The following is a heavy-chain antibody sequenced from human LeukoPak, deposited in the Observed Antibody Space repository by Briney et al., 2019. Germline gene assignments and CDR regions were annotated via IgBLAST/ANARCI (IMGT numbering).Heavy chain of an antibody. Sequence: AGRSLRLSCAASGLIFSTYGMHWVRQAPGKGLEWVAVISYDGSNKYYADSVKGRFTISRDNSKNTLYLQMNSLRAEDTAVYYCAKEKAGYYISYGMDVWGQGTTVTVSS. CDR1: GLIFSTYG. CDR3: AKEKAGYYISYGMDV. V-gene: IGHV3-30*18. D-gene: IGHD3-9*01. CDR2: ISYDGSNK. J-gene: IGHJ6*02.